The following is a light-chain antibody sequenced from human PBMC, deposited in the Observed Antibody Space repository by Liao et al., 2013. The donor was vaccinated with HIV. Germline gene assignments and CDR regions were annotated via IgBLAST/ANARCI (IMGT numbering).Light chain of an antibody. CDR2: NDR. CDR1: NIGGKS. J-gene: IGLJ7*01. CDR3: QVWDSSSNHAV. V-gene: IGLV3-21*01. Sequence: SYELTQPPSVSVAPGKTATLSCEGNNIGGKSVHWYQQKPGQAPVLVIYNDRDRPSGIPERFSGSNSGNTATLTISRVEAGDEADYYCQVWDSSSNHAVFGGGTQLTVL.